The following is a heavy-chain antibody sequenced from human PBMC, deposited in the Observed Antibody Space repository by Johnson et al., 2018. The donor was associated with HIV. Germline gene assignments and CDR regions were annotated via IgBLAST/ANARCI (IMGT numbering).Heavy chain of an antibody. CDR1: EFTLSNAW. V-gene: IGHV3-23*04. D-gene: IGHD7-27*01. CDR2: ISGGAGST. CDR3: ARGGDDAFDI. Sequence: MLLVESGGGLVKPGGSLRLSCAASEFTLSNAWMSWVRQVPGKGLEWVSGISGGAGSTYYADSVKGRFTISRDNSKNTLYLQMGSLRAEDMAVYYCARGGDDAFDIWGQGTMVTVSS. J-gene: IGHJ3*02.